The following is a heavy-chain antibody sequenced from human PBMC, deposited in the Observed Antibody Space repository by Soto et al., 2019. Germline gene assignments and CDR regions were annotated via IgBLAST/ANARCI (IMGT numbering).Heavy chain of an antibody. D-gene: IGHD2-15*01. V-gene: IGHV1-69*12. J-gene: IGHJ5*02. CDR1: GGTFSSYA. Sequence: QVQLVQSGAEVKKPGSSVKVSCKASGGTFSSYAISWVRQAPGQGLEWMGGIIPIFGTANYAQKFQGRVTITADESKSTAYMELSSLRFEDTAVYYCAEEAYCSGGSCYSWFDPWGQGTLVTVSS. CDR2: IIPIFGTA. CDR3: AEEAYCSGGSCYSWFDP.